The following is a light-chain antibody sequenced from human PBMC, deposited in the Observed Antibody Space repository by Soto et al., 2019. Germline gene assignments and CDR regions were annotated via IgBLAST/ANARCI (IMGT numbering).Light chain of an antibody. Sequence: IVLTQSPGTLSLSPGESATLSCRPSQSLSRFLAWYQQKPGQAPRLLIYGASSRAAGVPDRFSGSGSGTDFTLTISRLEPEDFAVFYCQHYATSPYTFGQGTRLEIK. J-gene: IGKJ2*01. CDR2: GAS. V-gene: IGKV3-20*01. CDR3: QHYATSPYT. CDR1: QSLSRF.